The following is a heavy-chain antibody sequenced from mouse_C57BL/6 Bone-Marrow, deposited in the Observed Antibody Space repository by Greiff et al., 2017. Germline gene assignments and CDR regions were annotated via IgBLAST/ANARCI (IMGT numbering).Heavy chain of an antibody. Sequence: QVQLQQSGAELARPGASVKLSCKASGYTFTSYGISWVKQRTGQGLEWIGEIYPRSGNTYYNEKFKGKATLTADKSSSTAYMELRSLTSEDSAVYVCARLQIYYGNYYAMDYWGQGTSVTVSS. CDR3: ARLQIYYGNYYAMDY. V-gene: IGHV1-81*01. D-gene: IGHD2-1*01. CDR1: GYTFTSYG. CDR2: IYPRSGNT. J-gene: IGHJ4*01.